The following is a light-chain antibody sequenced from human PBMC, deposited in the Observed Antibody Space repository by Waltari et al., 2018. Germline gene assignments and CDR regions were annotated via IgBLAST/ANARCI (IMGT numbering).Light chain of an antibody. CDR2: DVS. V-gene: IGLV3-21*04. CDR1: NIGSKS. Sequence: SYVLTQPPSVSVAPGNTARIISGGNNIGSKSVQWYQKKPGQAPVLVIYDVSDRPSGIPERFSGSNSGNTATLTISRVEAGDEADYYCQVWDSSTDHVVFGGGTKLTVL. J-gene: IGLJ2*01. CDR3: QVWDSSTDHVV.